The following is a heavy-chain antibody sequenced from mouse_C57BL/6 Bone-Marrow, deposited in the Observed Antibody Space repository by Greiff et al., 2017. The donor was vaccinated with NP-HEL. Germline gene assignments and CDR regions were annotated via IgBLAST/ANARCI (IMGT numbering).Heavy chain of an antibody. D-gene: IGHD2-1*01. CDR3: ARGSRGNYWYFDV. V-gene: IGHV1-47*01. J-gene: IGHJ1*03. CDR2: FHPYNDDT. CDR1: GYTFTTYP. Sequence: VKLQESGAELVKPGASVKMSCKASGYTFTTYPIEWMKQNHGKSLEWIGNFHPYNDDTKYNEKFKGKATLTVEKSSSTVYLELSRLTSDDSAVYYCARGSRGNYWYFDVWGTGTTVTVSS.